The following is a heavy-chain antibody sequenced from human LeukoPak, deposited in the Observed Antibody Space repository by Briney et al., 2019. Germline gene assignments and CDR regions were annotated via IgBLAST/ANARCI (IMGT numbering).Heavy chain of an antibody. Sequence: GGSLRLSCAASGFTFSSYDMTWVRQTPGRGLEWVSSIRPSGADTYYGDSVKGRFTISRDNSKNTVYLQMNNMRVDDTAVYYCARDNSVRDTAWWFDPWGQGTLVTVSS. V-gene: IGHV3-23*01. CDR1: GFTFSSYD. CDR2: IRPSGADT. D-gene: IGHD2-21*02. CDR3: ARDNSVRDTAWWFDP. J-gene: IGHJ5*02.